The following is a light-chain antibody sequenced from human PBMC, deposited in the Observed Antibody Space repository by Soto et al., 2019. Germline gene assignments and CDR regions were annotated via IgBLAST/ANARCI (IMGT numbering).Light chain of an antibody. J-gene: IGKJ4*01. CDR2: DAY. Sequence: DIQMTQSPSILSEYVRDRVTITCRASQSIRSWLAWYQQKPGKAPKLLIYDAYSLESGVPSRFSGRRSGTEFTLTIAGLQPEDFATYYCQQYESYSPLTFGGGTKVDIK. CDR3: QQYESYSPLT. V-gene: IGKV1-5*01. CDR1: QSIRSW.